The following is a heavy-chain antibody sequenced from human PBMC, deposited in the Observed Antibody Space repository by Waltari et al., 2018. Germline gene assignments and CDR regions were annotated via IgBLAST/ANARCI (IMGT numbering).Heavy chain of an antibody. CDR2: INHSGST. D-gene: IGHD3-22*01. CDR3: SLTYYYDSSLDAFDI. V-gene: IGHV4-34*01. J-gene: IGHJ3*02. Sequence: QVQLQQWGAGLLKPSETLSLTCAVYGGSFSGYYWSWIRQPPGKGLEWIGEINHSGSTNDNPSLKSRVTISVDTSKNQFSLKLSSVTAADTAVYYCSLTYYYDSSLDAFDIWGQGTMVTVSS. CDR1: GGSFSGYY.